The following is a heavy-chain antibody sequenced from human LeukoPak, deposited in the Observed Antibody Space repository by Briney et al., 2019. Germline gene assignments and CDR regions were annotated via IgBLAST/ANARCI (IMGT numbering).Heavy chain of an antibody. CDR2: ISSNGGST. V-gene: IGHV3-64*01. CDR3: ARAGPPRVYCGGDCYSCDY. D-gene: IGHD2-21*02. CDR1: GFTFSSYA. J-gene: IGHJ4*02. Sequence: PGGSLRLSCAASGFTFSSYAMHWVRQAPGKGLEYVSAISSNGGSTYYANSVKGRFTISRDNSKNTLYLQMGSLRAEDMAVYYCARAGPPRVYCGGDCYSCDYWGQGTLVTVSS.